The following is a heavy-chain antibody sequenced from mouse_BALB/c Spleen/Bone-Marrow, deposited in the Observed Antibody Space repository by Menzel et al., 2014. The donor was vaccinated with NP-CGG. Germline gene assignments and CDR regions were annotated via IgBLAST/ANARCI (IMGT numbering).Heavy chain of an antibody. V-gene: IGHV1-69*01. J-gene: IGHJ4*01. D-gene: IGHD2-4*01. CDR3: ARGGHDSSLDY. CDR2: IDTSDSYI. CDR1: GYTFTDKW. Sequence: QVQLKESGAEFVMPGASVKMSCKASGYTFTDKWMHWVKQRPGQGLEWIGAIDTSDSYINYNQKFKGKASLTVDASSSTAYMHLSSLTSDDSAVYYCARGGHDSSLDYWGQGTSVIVSS.